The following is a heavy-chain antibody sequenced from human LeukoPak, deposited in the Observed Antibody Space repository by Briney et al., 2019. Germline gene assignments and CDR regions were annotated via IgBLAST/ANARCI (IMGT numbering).Heavy chain of an antibody. CDR2: IWDDGTNK. J-gene: IGHJ5*02. D-gene: IGHD3-10*01. V-gene: IGHV3-33*06. Sequence: GGSLRLSCAASGFAFSSFGMHWVRQAPGKGLEWVAVIWDDGTNKYYADSVKGRFTISRDNSKNTLYLQMNSLRAEDTAVYYCAKENTYFYGSGSYSNWFDPWGQGTLVTVSS. CDR3: AKENTYFYGSGSYSNWFDP. CDR1: GFAFSSFG.